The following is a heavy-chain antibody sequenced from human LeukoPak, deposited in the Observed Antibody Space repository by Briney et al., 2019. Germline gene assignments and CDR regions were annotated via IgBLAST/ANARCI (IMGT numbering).Heavy chain of an antibody. V-gene: IGHV3-15*01. CDR1: GFTFSNAW. J-gene: IGHJ4*02. CDR3: ARDLPLGRYSSSWYYFDY. D-gene: IGHD6-13*01. CDR2: IKSKTDGGTT. Sequence: PGGSLRLSCAASGFTFSNAWMSWVRQAPGKGLEWVGRIKSKTDGGTTDYAAPVKGRFTISRDDSKNTLYLQMNSLRAEDTAVYYCARDLPLGRYSSSWYYFDYWGQGTLVTVSS.